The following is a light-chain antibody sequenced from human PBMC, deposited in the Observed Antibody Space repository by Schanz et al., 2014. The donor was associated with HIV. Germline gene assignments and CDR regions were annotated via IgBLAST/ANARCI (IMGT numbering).Light chain of an antibody. CDR1: QSVSTY. J-gene: IGKJ1*01. CDR3: QQYGSSPWT. V-gene: IGKV3-11*01. Sequence: EIVLTQSPVTLSLSPGERATLSCRASQSVSTYLAWYQQKPGQSPRLLIYDASNRATGIPPRFSGSGSGTDFTLTISRVEPEDYAVYYCQQYGSSPWTFGQGTRVDVK. CDR2: DAS.